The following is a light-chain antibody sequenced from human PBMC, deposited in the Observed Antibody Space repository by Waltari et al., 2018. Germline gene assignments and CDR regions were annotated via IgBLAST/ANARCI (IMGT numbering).Light chain of an antibody. CDR3: LLYFGGGQPWV. CDR2: GTT. V-gene: IGLV7-43*01. Sequence: QTVVTQEPSLTVYHGGTVTLTCASSTGPVTSSYYPTWFQQKPGQAPRALIYGTTNKHSWTPARFSGSLLGGKAALTLSGVQAEDEAYYYCLLYFGGGQPWVFGGGTKLTVL. CDR1: TGPVTSSYY. J-gene: IGLJ3*02.